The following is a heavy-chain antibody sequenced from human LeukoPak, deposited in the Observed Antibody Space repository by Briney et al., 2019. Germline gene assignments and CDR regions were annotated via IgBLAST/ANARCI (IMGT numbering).Heavy chain of an antibody. CDR3: ARVDSFYYFDY. D-gene: IGHD3-9*01. J-gene: IGHJ4*02. CDR1: GGSISSDSYY. CDR2: IYYSGST. Sequence: SETLSLTCTVSGGSISSDSYYWAWIRRPPGKGLEWIGYIYYSGSTNYNPSLKSRVTISVDTSKNQFSLKLSSVTAADTAVYYCARVDSFYYFDYWGQGTLVTVSS. V-gene: IGHV4-61*01.